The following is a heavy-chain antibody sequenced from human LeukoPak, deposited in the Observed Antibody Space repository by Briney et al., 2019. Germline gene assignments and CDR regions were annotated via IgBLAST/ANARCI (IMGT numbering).Heavy chain of an antibody. V-gene: IGHV5-51*01. D-gene: IGHD3-3*01. CDR3: ARHFGNTPYYYHIDV. J-gene: IGHJ6*03. CDR1: GDGFTRYW. Sequence: AESLQISCGGSGDGFTRYWIGWVRRLPGKSLEWLGMIYPGDSNTRYSPSFKGQVTISADKSINPAFLQWSRLNASDPAIYYLARHFGNTPYYYHIDVWGKGTTVTVSS. CDR2: IYPGDSNT.